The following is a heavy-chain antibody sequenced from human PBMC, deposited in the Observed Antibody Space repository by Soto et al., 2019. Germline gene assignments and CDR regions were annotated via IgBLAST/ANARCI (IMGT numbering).Heavy chain of an antibody. V-gene: IGHV3-30*18. CDR3: AKDDIYGDSYFDY. J-gene: IGHJ4*02. Sequence: QVQLVESGGGVVQPGRSLRLSCAASGFTFSSYGMHWVRQAPGKGLEWVAVISYDGSNKYYADSVKGRFTISRDNSKNTLYLQMNSLRAEDTAVYYCAKDDIYGDSYFDYWGQGTLVTVSS. D-gene: IGHD4-17*01. CDR1: GFTFSSYG. CDR2: ISYDGSNK.